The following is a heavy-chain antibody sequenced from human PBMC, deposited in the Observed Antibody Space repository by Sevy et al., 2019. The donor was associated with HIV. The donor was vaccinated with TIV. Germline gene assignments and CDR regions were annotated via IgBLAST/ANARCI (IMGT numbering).Heavy chain of an antibody. CDR3: ARRNDFDI. J-gene: IGHJ3*02. V-gene: IGHV4-59*08. CDR1: GGSINSDH. Sequence: TEILSLTCTVSGGSINSDHWNWIRQPPGKGLEWIGYVYYTGGTNYNPSLKNRVTISVDRTNNQFSLKLTSVTAADSAVYYCARRNDFDIWGQGTMVSVSS. CDR2: VYYTGGT.